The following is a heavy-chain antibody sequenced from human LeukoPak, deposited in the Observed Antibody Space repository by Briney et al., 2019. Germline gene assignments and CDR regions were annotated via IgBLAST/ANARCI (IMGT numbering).Heavy chain of an antibody. CDR3: AKDLQRWIQLPDY. Sequence: GGSLRLSCAASGFTFNTYAMTWVRQAPGMGVEWVSGISGSGSNAYYAGSVKGRFTISRDNSKNTLYLQMNSLRVEDTALYYCAKDLQRWIQLPDYWGQGTLVTVSS. J-gene: IGHJ4*02. CDR1: GFTFNTYA. D-gene: IGHD5-24*01. CDR2: ISGSGSNA. V-gene: IGHV3-23*01.